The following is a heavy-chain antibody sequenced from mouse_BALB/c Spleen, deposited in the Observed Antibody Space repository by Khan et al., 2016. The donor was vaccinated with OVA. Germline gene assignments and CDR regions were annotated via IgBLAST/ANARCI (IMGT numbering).Heavy chain of an antibody. CDR3: ARNSYMYDFTY. Sequence: QVQLKQSGPGLVQPSQRLSITCTVSGFSLNTYGIHWIRQSQGKGLEWLGVIRSGGNTDYNGAFISRLNITKDNSKSQVFFKMNSLQADDTVISYCARNSYMYDFTYWGQGTLVTVSA. V-gene: IGHV2-2*01. CDR2: IRSGGNT. CDR1: GFSLNTYG. D-gene: IGHD2-14*01. J-gene: IGHJ3*01.